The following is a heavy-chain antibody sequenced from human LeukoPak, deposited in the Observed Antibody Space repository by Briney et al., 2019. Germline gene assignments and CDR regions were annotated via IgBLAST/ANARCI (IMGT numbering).Heavy chain of an antibody. V-gene: IGHV1-18*01. J-gene: IGHJ6*03. CDR3: ARVRSPPESYSSSWFRYYYYYMDV. CDR2: ISAYNGNT. D-gene: IGHD6-13*01. Sequence: GASVEVSCKASGYTFTSYGISWVRQAPGQGVEWMGWISAYNGNTDYAQKLQGRVTMTTDTSTSTAYMELRSLRSDDTAVYYCARVRSPPESYSSSWFRYYYYYMDVWGKGTTVTVSS. CDR1: GYTFTSYG.